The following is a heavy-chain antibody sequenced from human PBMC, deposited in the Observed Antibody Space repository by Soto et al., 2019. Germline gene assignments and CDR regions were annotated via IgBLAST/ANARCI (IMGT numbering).Heavy chain of an antibody. CDR1: GYTFTDFY. V-gene: IGHV1-2*04. J-gene: IGHJ5*02. CDR3: ATGTNGTTGWYHP. CDR2: INPKTGDT. Sequence: QEQLVQSGTEVKKPGASVTVSCKSSGYTFTDFYLHWLRQAPGQGLEWVGWINPKTGDTKSSQKFQGWVTMSRDTSVSTAYIDLTRLTSDDTAMYYCATGTNGTTGWYHPWGQGTRVTVSS. D-gene: IGHD1-1*01.